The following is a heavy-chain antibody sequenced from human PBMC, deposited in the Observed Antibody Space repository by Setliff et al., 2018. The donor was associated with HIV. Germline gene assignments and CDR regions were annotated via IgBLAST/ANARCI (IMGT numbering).Heavy chain of an antibody. Sequence: LRLSCAASGFTFSSYAMHWVRQAPGKGLEWVAVISYDGSNKYYADSVKGRFTISRDNSKNTLYLQMNSLRAEDTAVYYCARAGRDTGNDYWGQGTLVTAPQ. CDR2: ISYDGSNK. D-gene: IGHD5-18*01. CDR1: GFTFSSYA. V-gene: IGHV3-30*04. CDR3: ARAGRDTGNDY. J-gene: IGHJ4*02.